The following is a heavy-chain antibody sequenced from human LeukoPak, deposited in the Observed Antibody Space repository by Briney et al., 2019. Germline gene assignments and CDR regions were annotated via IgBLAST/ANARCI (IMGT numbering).Heavy chain of an antibody. CDR2: INTNTGNP. J-gene: IGHJ5*02. CDR1: GYTFTTYD. V-gene: IGHV7-4-1*02. D-gene: IGHD6-19*01. CDR3: ARVGQWLIQTNWFDP. Sequence: ASVKVSCKTSGYTFTTYDIHWVRQASGQGLEWMGWINTNTGNPTYAQGFTGRFVFSLDTSVSTAYLQISSLKAEDTAVYYCARVGQWLIQTNWFDPWGQGTLVTVSS.